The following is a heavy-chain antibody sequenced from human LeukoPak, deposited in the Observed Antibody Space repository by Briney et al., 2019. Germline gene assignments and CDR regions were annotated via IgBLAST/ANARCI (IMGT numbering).Heavy chain of an antibody. J-gene: IGHJ4*02. Sequence: GGSLRLSCAASGFTFSSYEMNWVRQAPGKGLEWVSYISSSGSTIYYADSVKGRFTISRDNAKNSLYLQMNSLRAEDTAVYYCARDRDYYGGTHFDYWGQGTLVTVSS. CDR1: GFTFSSYE. D-gene: IGHD4-23*01. CDR2: ISSSGSTI. V-gene: IGHV3-48*03. CDR3: ARDRDYYGGTHFDY.